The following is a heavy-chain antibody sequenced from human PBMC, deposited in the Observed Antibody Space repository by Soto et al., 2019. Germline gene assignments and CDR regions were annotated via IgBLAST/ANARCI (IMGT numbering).Heavy chain of an antibody. V-gene: IGHV1-24*01. CDR2: FDPEDGET. D-gene: IGHD2-2*01. J-gene: IGHJ3*02. CDR3: ATALEAVVPAAPKYDAFDI. CDR1: GYTLTELS. Sequence: VASVKVSCKVSGYTLTELSMHWVRQAPGKGLEWMGGFDPEDGETIYAQKFQGRVTMTEDTSTDTAYKELSSLRSKDTAVYYCATALEAVVPAAPKYDAFDIWGQGTMVTVSS.